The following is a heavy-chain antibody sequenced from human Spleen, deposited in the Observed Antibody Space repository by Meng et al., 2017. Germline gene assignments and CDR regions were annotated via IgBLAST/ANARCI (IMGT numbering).Heavy chain of an antibody. Sequence: SETLSLTCTVSGGSISSGSYYWSWIRQPAGKGLEWLGRIYTSGSTNYNPSLKSRVTISVDTSKNQFSLKLSSVTAADTAVYYCARYLYSMTTNWFDPWGQGTLVTVSS. CDR2: IYTSGST. CDR1: GGSISSGSYY. J-gene: IGHJ5*02. V-gene: IGHV4-61*02. CDR3: ARYLYSMTTNWFDP. D-gene: IGHD4-17*01.